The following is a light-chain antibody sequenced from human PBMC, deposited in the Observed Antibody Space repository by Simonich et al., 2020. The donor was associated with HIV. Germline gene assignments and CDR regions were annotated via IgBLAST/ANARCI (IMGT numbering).Light chain of an antibody. J-gene: IGLJ1*01. CDR2: DVS. CDR3: SSYTNSSPYV. Sequence: QSALTQPASVSGSPGQSITISCTGTSSDVGGYNYVSWYQQPPGKAPKLLIYDVSKRPSGVSNRFSGSKSGNTASLTISGLQAEDEADYYCSSYTNSSPYVFGTGTKVTVL. CDR1: SSDVGGYNY. V-gene: IGLV2-14*01.